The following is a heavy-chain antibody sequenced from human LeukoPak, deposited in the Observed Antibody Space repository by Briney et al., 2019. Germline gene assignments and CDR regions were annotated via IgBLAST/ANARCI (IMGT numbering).Heavy chain of an antibody. D-gene: IGHD6-13*01. CDR3: ARDDGNSRSWYYFDY. V-gene: IGHV4-4*07. J-gene: IGHJ4*02. CDR2: IFTSGST. Sequence: PSETLSLTCNVSGVSISSYYWNWIRQPAGKGLEWIGRIFTSGSTNYNPSLKSRVSISVDKSKNQLSLKLRPVTAADTAVYFCARDDGNSRSWYYFDYWGQGTLATVSS. CDR1: GVSISSYY.